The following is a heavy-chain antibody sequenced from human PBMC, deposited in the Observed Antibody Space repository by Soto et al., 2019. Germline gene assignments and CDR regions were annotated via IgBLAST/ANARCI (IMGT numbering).Heavy chain of an antibody. V-gene: IGHV4-34*01. D-gene: IGHD4-4*01. Sequence: PSETLSLTSAVYGGSFSGYYWSWIRQHPGKGLEWIGEINHSGSTNYNPSLKSRVTISVDTSKNQFSLKLSSVTAADTAVYYCAKKRGYSNNNCSAPWGQGTLVTVSS. CDR1: GGSFSGYY. J-gene: IGHJ5*02. CDR3: AKKRGYSNNNCSAP. CDR2: INHSGST.